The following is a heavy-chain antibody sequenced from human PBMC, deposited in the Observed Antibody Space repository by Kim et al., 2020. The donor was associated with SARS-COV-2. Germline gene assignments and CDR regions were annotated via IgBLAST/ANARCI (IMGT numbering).Heavy chain of an antibody. D-gene: IGHD3-3*01. CDR3: ATGGRFLEWFYYYGMDV. J-gene: IGHJ6*02. Sequence: SVNGRFTISRDNAKNTLYLQMNSLRAEDTAVYYCATGGRFLEWFYYYGMDVWGQGTTVTVSS. V-gene: IGHV3-74*01.